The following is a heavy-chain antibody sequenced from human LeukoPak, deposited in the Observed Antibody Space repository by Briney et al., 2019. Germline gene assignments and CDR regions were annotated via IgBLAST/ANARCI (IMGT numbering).Heavy chain of an antibody. V-gene: IGHV1-69*05. Sequence: SVKVSCKASGGTFSSYAISWVRQAPGQGLEWKGRIIPIFGTANYAQKFQGRVTITTDESTSTAYMELSSLRSEDTAVYYCATAHGYCSGGSCYSGYWGQGTLVTVSS. J-gene: IGHJ4*02. CDR3: ATAHGYCSGGSCYSGY. CDR1: GGTFSSYA. CDR2: IIPIFGTA. D-gene: IGHD2-15*01.